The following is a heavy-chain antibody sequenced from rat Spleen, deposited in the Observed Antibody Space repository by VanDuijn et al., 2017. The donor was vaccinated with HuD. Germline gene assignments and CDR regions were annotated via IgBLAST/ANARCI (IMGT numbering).Heavy chain of an antibody. J-gene: IGHJ2*01. CDR3: TRRGHTMGLTSRYFDY. CDR2: ITNASGGT. D-gene: IGHD1-9*01. CDR1: GFTFRNYD. Sequence: EVQLVESGGGLVQPGRSLKLSCAVSGFTFRNYDMAWVRQAPTKGLEWVASITNASGGTHYPDSVKGRFTISRDNAKSTLSLQMNILRSEDTASYYCTRRGHTMGLTSRYFDYWGQGVMVTVSS. V-gene: IGHV5-25*01.